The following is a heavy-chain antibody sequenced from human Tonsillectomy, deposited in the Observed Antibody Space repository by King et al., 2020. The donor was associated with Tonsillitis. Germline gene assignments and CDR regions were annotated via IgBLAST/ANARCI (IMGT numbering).Heavy chain of an antibody. D-gene: IGHD3-10*01. CDR3: AKAFPRESYYDY. CDR2: ISGSGGST. V-gene: IGHV3-23*04. Sequence: VQLVESGGGLVQPGGSLRLSCAASGFTFSSYAMSWVRQAPGKGLEWVAVISGSGGSTYYADSVKGRFTISRDNSKNTLYLQMNSLRAEHTAVYYCAKAFPRESYYDYWGQGTLVTVSS. J-gene: IGHJ4*02. CDR1: GFTFSSYA.